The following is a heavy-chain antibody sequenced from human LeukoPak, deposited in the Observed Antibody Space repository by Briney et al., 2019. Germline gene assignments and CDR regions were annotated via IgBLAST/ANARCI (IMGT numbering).Heavy chain of an antibody. J-gene: IGHJ6*03. CDR2: IIPIFGTA. CDR1: GGTFSSYA. CDR3: ARGYYYYYMDV. Sequence: EASVKVSCKASGGTFSSYAISWVRQAPGQALEWMGGIIPIFGTANYAQKFQGRVTITTDESTSTAYMELSSLRSEDTAVYYCARGYYYYYMDVWGKGTTVTVSS. V-gene: IGHV1-69*05.